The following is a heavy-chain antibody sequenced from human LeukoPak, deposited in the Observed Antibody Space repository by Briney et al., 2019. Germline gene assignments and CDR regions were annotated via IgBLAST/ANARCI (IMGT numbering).Heavy chain of an antibody. D-gene: IGHD2-2*03. CDR1: GYTFTSYA. CDR3: APYGSLNWFDP. V-gene: IGHV1-18*01. J-gene: IGHJ5*02. Sequence: ASVKVSCKASGYTFTSYAMNWERQAPGQGLEWMGWISAYNGNTNYAQKLQGRVTMTTDTSTSTAYMELRSLRSDDTAVYYCAPYGSLNWFDPWGQGTLVTGSS. CDR2: ISAYNGNT.